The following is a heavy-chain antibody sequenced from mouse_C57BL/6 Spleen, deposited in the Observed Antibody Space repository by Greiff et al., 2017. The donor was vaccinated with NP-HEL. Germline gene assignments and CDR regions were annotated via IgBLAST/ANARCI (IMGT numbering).Heavy chain of an antibody. CDR2: IYPSDSET. J-gene: IGHJ2*01. D-gene: IGHD2-4*01. Sequence: QVQLQQPGAELVRPGSSVKLSCKASGYTFTSYWMDWVKQRPGQGLEWIGNIYPSDSETHCTQKFKDKATLTVDKSSSTAYMQLSSLTSEDSAVYYCARWDDYDSPDYWGQGTTLTVSS. CDR3: ARWDDYDSPDY. CDR1: GYTFTSYW. V-gene: IGHV1-61*01.